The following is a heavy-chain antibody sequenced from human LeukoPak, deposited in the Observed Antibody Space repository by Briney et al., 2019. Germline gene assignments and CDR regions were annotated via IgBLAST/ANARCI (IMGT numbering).Heavy chain of an antibody. Sequence: GGSLRLSCAASGFIFSNYGMHWVRQAPGKGLEWVAFIRYDESNKFYADSVKGRFTISRDNSKNILFPQMNSLRGEDTAVYYCATMQWLEGVDWFDPWGQGTLVTVSS. J-gene: IGHJ5*02. CDR2: IRYDESNK. CDR1: GFIFSNYG. D-gene: IGHD6-19*01. V-gene: IGHV3-30*02. CDR3: ATMQWLEGVDWFDP.